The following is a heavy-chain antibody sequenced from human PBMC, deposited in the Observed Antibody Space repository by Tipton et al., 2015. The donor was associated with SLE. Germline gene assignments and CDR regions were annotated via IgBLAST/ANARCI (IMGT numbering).Heavy chain of an antibody. Sequence: SLRLSCVASGFTFSNYWMNWVRQAPGKGLEWVANIKQDGSEKNYVDSVKGRFTISRDNAKSSLYLQMNSLRAEDTAVYYCAKPVAGPEGHYFDYWGQGTLVTVSS. CDR3: AKPVAGPEGHYFDY. CDR2: IKQDGSEK. CDR1: GFTFSNYW. V-gene: IGHV3-7*03. J-gene: IGHJ4*02. D-gene: IGHD6-19*01.